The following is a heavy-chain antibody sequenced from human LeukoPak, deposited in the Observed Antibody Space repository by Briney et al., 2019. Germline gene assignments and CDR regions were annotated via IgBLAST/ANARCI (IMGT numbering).Heavy chain of an antibody. V-gene: IGHV4-4*02. D-gene: IGHD2/OR15-2a*01. CDR3: ARASMAEGGFDWFDP. CDR2: IHHTGST. Sequence: PSETLSLTCAVSGDSMSSIDWWSWVRQPPGKGLEWIGEIHHTGSTNYNPSLKSRATISVDKSKNQFSLKLSSVTAADTAVYYCARASMAEGGFDWFDPWGQGTLVTVSS. CDR1: GDSMSSIDW. J-gene: IGHJ5*02.